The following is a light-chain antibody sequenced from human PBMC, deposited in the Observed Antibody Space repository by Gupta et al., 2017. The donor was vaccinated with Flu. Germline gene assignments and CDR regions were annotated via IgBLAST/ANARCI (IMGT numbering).Light chain of an antibody. CDR3: QQSDSTLFT. Sequence: DIQMTQSPSSLSASVGDRVTITCRASQSISSYLNWYQQKPGKAPKLLIYAASSLKSGVPSRFSGSGSGTDFTLTISRLQPEDFATYYCQQSDSTLFTFGPGTKVDIK. J-gene: IGKJ3*01. V-gene: IGKV1-39*01. CDR2: AAS. CDR1: QSISSY.